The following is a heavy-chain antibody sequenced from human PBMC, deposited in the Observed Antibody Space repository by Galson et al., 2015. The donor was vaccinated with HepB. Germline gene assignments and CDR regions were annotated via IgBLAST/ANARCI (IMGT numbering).Heavy chain of an antibody. J-gene: IGHJ5*02. Sequence: SVKVSCKASGGAFNTYAISWVRQAPGQGLEWMGGIIPIFGKANYAQKFQGRVTITADESTSTAFMELSSLRSEDTAVYYCARYPLDTGMGNNWLDRWGQGALVGVSS. V-gene: IGHV1-69*13. CDR1: GGAFNTYA. CDR2: IIPIFGKA. D-gene: IGHD5-18*01. CDR3: ARYPLDTGMGNNWLDR.